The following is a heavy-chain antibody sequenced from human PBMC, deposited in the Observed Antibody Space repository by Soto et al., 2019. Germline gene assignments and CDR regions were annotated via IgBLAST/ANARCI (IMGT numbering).Heavy chain of an antibody. D-gene: IGHD5-18*01. J-gene: IGHJ4*02. V-gene: IGHV4-59*08. CDR2: IYYAGST. CDR1: GGSMISYY. Sequence: SETLSLTCTVPGGSMISYYWSWIRQPPGRGLEWIGFIYYAGSTKYNPSLNSRVTISVDTSKNQFSLKLSSVTAADTAVYYCASNSYGDIFYDYWGQGTLVTVSS. CDR3: ASNSYGDIFYDY.